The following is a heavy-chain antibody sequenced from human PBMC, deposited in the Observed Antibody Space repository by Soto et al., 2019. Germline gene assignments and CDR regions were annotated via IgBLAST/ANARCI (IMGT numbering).Heavy chain of an antibody. CDR2: ISSSGTYI. J-gene: IGHJ5*02. CDR3: ATGDWFDP. Sequence: EVQLVESGGGLVKPGGSLRLSCAASGFTSGFTFSSYTMNWVRQAPGKGLEWVSSISSSGTYIWYADSVKGRFTISRDNAKSSLYLQMNSLRAEDTAIYYCATGDWFDPCGQGTLVTVSS. V-gene: IGHV3-21*01. CDR1: GFTFSSYT.